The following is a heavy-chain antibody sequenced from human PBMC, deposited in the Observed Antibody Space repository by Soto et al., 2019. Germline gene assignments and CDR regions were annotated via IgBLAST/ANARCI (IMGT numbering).Heavy chain of an antibody. Sequence: ASVKVSCKASGYTFTSYGISWVRQAPGQGLEWMGWISAYNGNTNYAQKLQGRVTMTTDTSTSTAYMELRSLRSDDTAVYYCARSGSYYPTPKNFAYWGQGSLVTVSS. J-gene: IGHJ4*02. CDR2: ISAYNGNT. CDR1: GYTFTSYG. CDR3: ARSGSYYPTPKNFAY. D-gene: IGHD1-26*01. V-gene: IGHV1-18*01.